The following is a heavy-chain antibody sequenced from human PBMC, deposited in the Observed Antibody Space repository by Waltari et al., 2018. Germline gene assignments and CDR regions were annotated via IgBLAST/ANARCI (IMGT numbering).Heavy chain of an antibody. CDR2: IYYSGNT. CDR3: AKVWKNYRTDY. V-gene: IGHV4-39*07. CDR1: SGAISSRGYY. Sequence: QLQLQESGPGLVKPSENLSLTCPVPSGAISSRGYYLGWIRQPPGKGLAWMGSIYYSGNTYYNPSLKNRVTISVDTSKNQFSLKVTSVTAADTAVYYCAKVWKNYRTDYWGQGTLVTVSS. D-gene: IGHD1-7*01. J-gene: IGHJ4*02.